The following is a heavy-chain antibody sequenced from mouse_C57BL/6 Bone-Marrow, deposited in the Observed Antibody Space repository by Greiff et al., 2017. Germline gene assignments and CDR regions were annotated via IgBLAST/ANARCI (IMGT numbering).Heavy chain of an antibody. CDR3: AITTVYYAMDY. V-gene: IGHV2-2*01. CDR2: IWSGGST. J-gene: IGHJ4*01. D-gene: IGHD1-1*01. CDR1: GFSLTRYG. Sequence: VKLVESGPGLVQPSQSLSITCTVSGFSLTRYGVHWVRQSPGKGLEWLGVIWSGGSTDYTAAFISRLSISKDNSKSQVFFKMNSLQADDTAIYYCAITTVYYAMDYGGQGTSVTVSS.